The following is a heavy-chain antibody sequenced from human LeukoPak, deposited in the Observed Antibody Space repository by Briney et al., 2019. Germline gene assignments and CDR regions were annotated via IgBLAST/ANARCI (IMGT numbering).Heavy chain of an antibody. J-gene: IGHJ1*01. CDR3: ARGGXCSGGSCHSGYFQH. CDR2: IYYSGST. V-gene: IGHV4-59*01. Sequence: KPSETLSLTCTVSGGSISSYYWSWIRQPPGKGLEWIGYIYYSGSTNYNPSLKSRVTISVDTSKNQFSLKLSSVTAADTAVYYCARGGXCSGGSCHSGYFQHWGQGTLVTVSS. CDR1: GGSISSYY. D-gene: IGHD2-15*01.